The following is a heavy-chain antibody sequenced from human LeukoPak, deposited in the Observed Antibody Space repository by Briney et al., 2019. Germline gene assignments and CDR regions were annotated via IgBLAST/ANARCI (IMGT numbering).Heavy chain of an antibody. CDR1: GFTFTTYG. CDR2: IGGSGIRT. CDR3: ARGMYYDILTGPLGFDY. J-gene: IGHJ4*02. V-gene: IGHV3-23*01. D-gene: IGHD3-9*01. Sequence: PGGSLRLSCSASGFTFTTYGMNWVRQAPGKGLEWVSGIGGSGIRTYYADSVKGRFTISRDNAKNTVYLQMNSLRAEDTAVYYCARGMYYDILTGPLGFDYWGQGTLVTVSS.